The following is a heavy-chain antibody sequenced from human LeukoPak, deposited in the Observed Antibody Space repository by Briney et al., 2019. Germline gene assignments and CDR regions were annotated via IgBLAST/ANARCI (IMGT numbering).Heavy chain of an antibody. Sequence: SETLSLTCTVSGGSISSYYWSWIRQPPGKGLEWIGYIYYSGSTNYNPSLKSRVTISVDTSKNQFSLKLSSVTAADTAVYYCARVSWDDSFDYWGQGTLVTVSS. CDR3: ARVSWDDSFDY. CDR1: GGSISSYY. D-gene: IGHD1-26*01. V-gene: IGHV4-59*12. J-gene: IGHJ4*02. CDR2: IYYSGST.